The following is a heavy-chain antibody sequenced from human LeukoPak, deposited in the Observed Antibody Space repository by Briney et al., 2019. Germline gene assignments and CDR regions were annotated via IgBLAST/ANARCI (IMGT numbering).Heavy chain of an antibody. CDR2: IHHRGST. CDR3: GEDYDYWNRFGGRHNWFDA. D-gene: IGHD3/OR15-3a*01. CDR1: DAALSGYQ. Sequence: KPSETLSLTCGVSDAALSGYQWSWIRQSPGKGLEWIGEIHHRGSTTYNPSLKSRVTISADTPKNQFSLKMTSVTAADTANGARGEDYDYWNRFGGRHNWFDAWGQGTLVTVSS. V-gene: IGHV4-34*01. J-gene: IGHJ5*02.